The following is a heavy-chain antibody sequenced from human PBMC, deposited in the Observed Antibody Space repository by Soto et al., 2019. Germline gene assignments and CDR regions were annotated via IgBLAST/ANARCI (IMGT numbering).Heavy chain of an antibody. Sequence: GGSLRLSCAASGFTFSSYGMHWVRQAPGKGLEWVAVIWYDGSNKYYADSVKGRFTISRDNSKNTLYLQMNSLRAEDTAVYYCARSHYYDSSVSYYYGMDVWGQGTTVTVSS. V-gene: IGHV3-33*01. J-gene: IGHJ6*02. CDR3: ARSHYYDSSVSYYYGMDV. CDR2: IWYDGSNK. D-gene: IGHD3-22*01. CDR1: GFTFSSYG.